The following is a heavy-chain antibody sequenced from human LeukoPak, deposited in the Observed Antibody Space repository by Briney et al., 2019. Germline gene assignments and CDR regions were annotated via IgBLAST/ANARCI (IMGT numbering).Heavy chain of an antibody. CDR1: GFSFSSYE. Sequence: PGGSLRLSCAASGFSFSSYEMNWVRQAPGKGLEWISYITSSGSTMYYADSVKGRFTISRDNAQNSLYLQMNSLRAEDTAVYYCARGGALGDYWGQGTLVTVSS. J-gene: IGHJ4*02. V-gene: IGHV3-48*03. CDR2: ITSSGSTM. CDR3: ARGGALGDY. D-gene: IGHD3-16*01.